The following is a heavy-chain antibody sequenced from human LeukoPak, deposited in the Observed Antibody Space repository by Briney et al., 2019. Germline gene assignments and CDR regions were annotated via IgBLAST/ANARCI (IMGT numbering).Heavy chain of an antibody. CDR3: ARGVGYYYGSGPSAFDY. J-gene: IGHJ4*02. D-gene: IGHD3-10*01. CDR1: GGSISSGDDY. Sequence: SQTLSLTCTVSGGSISSGDDYWSWIGQPPGKGLEWIGYIYYSGSTYYSPSLKSRVTISADTSKNQFSLRLSSVTAADTAMYYCARGVGYYYGSGPSAFDYWGQGTLVTVSS. CDR2: IYYSGST. V-gene: IGHV4-30-4*08.